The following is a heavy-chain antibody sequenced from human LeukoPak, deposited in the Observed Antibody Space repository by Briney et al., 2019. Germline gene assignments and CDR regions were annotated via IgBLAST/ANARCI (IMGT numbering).Heavy chain of an antibody. CDR2: INPSGGST. CDR3: ASAGRNYYGSGSPFDY. J-gene: IGHJ4*02. Sequence: ASVKVSCKASGYTFTSYYMHWVRQAPGQGLEWMGIINPSGGSTSYAQKFQGRVTMTRDTSTSTVYKELSSLRSEDTAVYYCASAGRNYYGSGSPFDYWGQGTLVTVSS. V-gene: IGHV1-46*01. D-gene: IGHD3-10*01. CDR1: GYTFTSYY.